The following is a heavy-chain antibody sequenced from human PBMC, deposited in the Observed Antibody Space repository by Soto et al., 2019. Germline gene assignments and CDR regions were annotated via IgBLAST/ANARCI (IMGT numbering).Heavy chain of an antibody. CDR3: ARELAEAYFDY. CDR2: IYYSGST. Sequence: SETLSLTCTVSGGSISSYYWSWIRQPPGKGLEWIGYIYYSGSTNYNPSLKSRGTISVDTSKNQFSLKLSSVTAADTAVYYCARELAEAYFDYWGQGTLVTVSS. J-gene: IGHJ4*02. V-gene: IGHV4-59*12. CDR1: GGSISSYY.